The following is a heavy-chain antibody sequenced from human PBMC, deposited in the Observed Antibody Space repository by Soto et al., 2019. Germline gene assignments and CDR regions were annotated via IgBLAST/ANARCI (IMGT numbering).Heavy chain of an antibody. V-gene: IGHV4-28*01. CDR3: AXXGXXXXXXXXXXXXXL. CDR2: IYYSGST. CDR1: GYSISSSNW. J-gene: IGHJ2*01. Sequence: QVQLQESGPGLVKPSDTLSLTCAVSGYSISSSNWWGWIRQPPGKGLEWIGYIYYSGSTYYNPSXKSRVTMSVDXXKXQXXLKLSSVTAVDTAVYYCAXXGXXXXXXXXXXXXXLWGRGTLVTVSS.